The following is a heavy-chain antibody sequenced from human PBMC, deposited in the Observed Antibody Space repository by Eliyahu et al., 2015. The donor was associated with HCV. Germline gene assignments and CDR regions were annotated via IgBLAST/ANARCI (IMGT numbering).Heavy chain of an antibody. V-gene: IGHV3-66*01. CDR2: IFAGGAT. Sequence: EVQLVESGGGLVQPGGSLXLSCEASGFIVSHNYXSWVRQAPGKGLEWVSVIFAGGATFYADSVKGRFIISRDYSRNTLSLEMNSLRADDTALYFCTRGGGGTYYYGMDIWGQGTTVTVSS. CDR1: GFIVSHNY. D-gene: IGHD4-23*01. J-gene: IGHJ6*02. CDR3: TRGGGGTYYYGMDI.